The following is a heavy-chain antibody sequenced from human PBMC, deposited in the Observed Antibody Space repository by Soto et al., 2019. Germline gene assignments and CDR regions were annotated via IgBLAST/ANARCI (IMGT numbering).Heavy chain of an antibody. D-gene: IGHD3-10*01. Sequence: EVQLLESGGGLVQPGGSLRLSCAASGFTFSSYAMSWVRQAPGKGLEWVSAISGSGGSTYYADSVKGRFTISRDNSKNTLYLQMNSLRAEDTAVYYCAKDYYYGSGSYYPSYYYFDYWGQGTLVTVSS. CDR3: AKDYYYGSGSYYPSYYYFDY. CDR2: ISGSGGST. J-gene: IGHJ4*02. V-gene: IGHV3-23*01. CDR1: GFTFSSYA.